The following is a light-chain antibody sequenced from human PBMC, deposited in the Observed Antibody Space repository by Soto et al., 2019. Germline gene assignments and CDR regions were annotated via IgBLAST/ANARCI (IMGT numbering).Light chain of an antibody. J-gene: IGLJ1*01. Sequence: QSALTQPASVSGSPGQSITISCTGTSSDVGGYNYVSWYQQYPGRVPKLLIYEVSNRPSGISNRFSGSKSGNTASLTISGLQAEDEADYFCTSSTRGSTYVFGSGTKLTVL. CDR2: EVS. V-gene: IGLV2-14*01. CDR1: SSDVGGYNY. CDR3: TSSTRGSTYV.